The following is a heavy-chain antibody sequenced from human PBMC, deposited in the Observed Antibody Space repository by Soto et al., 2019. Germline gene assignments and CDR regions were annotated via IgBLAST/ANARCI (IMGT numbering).Heavy chain of an antibody. CDR3: ARLRVVRGVTPDGMDV. CDR1: GYSFTSYW. Sequence: SLKISCKGSGYSFTSYWISWVRQMPGKGLEWMGRIDPSDSYTNYSPSFQGHVTISADKSISTAYLQWSSLKASDTAVYYCARLRVVRGVTPDGMDVWGQGTTVTVSS. V-gene: IGHV5-10-1*01. D-gene: IGHD3-10*01. CDR2: IDPSDSYT. J-gene: IGHJ6*02.